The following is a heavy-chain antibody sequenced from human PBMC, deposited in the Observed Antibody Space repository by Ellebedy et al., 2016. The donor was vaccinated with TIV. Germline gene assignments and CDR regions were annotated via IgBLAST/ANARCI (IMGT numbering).Heavy chain of an antibody. J-gene: IGHJ4*02. Sequence: PGGSLRLSCAASGFIFSHYSMNWVRQAPGKGLEWVSYISRSSSNTYYGHSAKGRFTISRDDAKNSLYLQMNNLRAEDTAVYYCARDWQTSGSGSYHIDSWGQGTLVTVSS. CDR1: GFIFSHYS. CDR2: ISRSSSNT. V-gene: IGHV3-21*01. CDR3: ARDWQTSGSGSYHIDS. D-gene: IGHD3-10*01.